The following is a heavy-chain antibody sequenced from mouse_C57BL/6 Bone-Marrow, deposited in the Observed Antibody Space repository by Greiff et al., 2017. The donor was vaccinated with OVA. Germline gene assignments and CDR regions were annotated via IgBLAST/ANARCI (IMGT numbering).Heavy chain of an antibody. Sequence: QVQLKQSGAELVMPGASVKLSCKASGYTFTSYWMHWVKQRPGQGLEWIGEIDPSDSYTNYNQKFKGKSTLTVDKSSSTAYMQLSSLTSEDSAVYYCARRGYYGSSPFAYWGQGTLVTVSA. CDR2: IDPSDSYT. V-gene: IGHV1-69*01. CDR3: ARRGYYGSSPFAY. CDR1: GYTFTSYW. D-gene: IGHD1-1*01. J-gene: IGHJ3*01.